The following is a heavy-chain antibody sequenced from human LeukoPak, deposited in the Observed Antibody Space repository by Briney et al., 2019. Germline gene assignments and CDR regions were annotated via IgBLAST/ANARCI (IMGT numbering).Heavy chain of an antibody. Sequence: PSETLSLTCTVSGGSISSHYWSWIRQPPGKGLEWIGYIYYNGSTNYNPSLKSRVTISVDTSKNQFSLKLSSVTAADTAVYYCARELAAAGTVNWFDPWGQGTLVTVSS. CDR1: GGSISSHY. D-gene: IGHD6-13*01. V-gene: IGHV4-59*11. CDR3: ARELAAAGTVNWFDP. J-gene: IGHJ5*02. CDR2: IYYNGST.